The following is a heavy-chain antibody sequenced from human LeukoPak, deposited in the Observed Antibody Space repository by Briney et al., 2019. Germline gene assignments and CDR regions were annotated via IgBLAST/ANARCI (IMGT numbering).Heavy chain of an antibody. J-gene: IGHJ3*02. CDR1: GGSLSDYY. CDR3: YRHPPKDVWIGYGSLDI. CDR2: IYTSGSA. D-gene: IGHD3-3*01. Sequence: AETLTLTCAASGGSLSDYYWAWIRQPPGEGLEWIGYIYTSGSATYNPSLKSRVTISIDKSKSQFSLHLSTLTAADTAVYYCYRHPPKDVWIGYGSLDIWGQGTMVTVSS. V-gene: IGHV4-4*09.